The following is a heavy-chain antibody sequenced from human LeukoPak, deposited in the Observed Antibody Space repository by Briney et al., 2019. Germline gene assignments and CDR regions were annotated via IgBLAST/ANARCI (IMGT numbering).Heavy chain of an antibody. V-gene: IGHV3-33*06. CDR1: GFTFSSYG. D-gene: IGHD3-3*01. CDR2: IWYDGSNK. J-gene: IGHJ4*02. Sequence: GGSLRLSCAASGFTFSSYGMHWVRQAPGKGLEWVAVIWYDGSNKYYADSVKGRFTISRDNSKNTLYLQMNSLRAEDTAVYYCAKDLDDFWSGYYSGVLNWGQGTLVTVSS. CDR3: AKDLDDFWSGYYSGVLN.